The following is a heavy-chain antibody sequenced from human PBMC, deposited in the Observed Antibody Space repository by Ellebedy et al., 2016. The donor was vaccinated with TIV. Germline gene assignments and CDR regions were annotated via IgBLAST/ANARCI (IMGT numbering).Heavy chain of an antibody. Sequence: GESLKISCAASGFTFSYYAVHWVRQAPGKGLEGVALISYDGSSKYYVDSVKGRFTISRDNSRNTLYLQMNSLRAEDTAVYYCARLAVATNRGEDYWGQGTLVTVSS. V-gene: IGHV3-30-3*01. CDR3: ARLAVATNRGEDY. D-gene: IGHD5-12*01. J-gene: IGHJ4*02. CDR1: GFTFSYYA. CDR2: ISYDGSSK.